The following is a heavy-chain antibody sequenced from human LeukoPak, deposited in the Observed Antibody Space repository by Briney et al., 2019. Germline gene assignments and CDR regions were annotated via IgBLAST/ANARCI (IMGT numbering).Heavy chain of an antibody. D-gene: IGHD3-22*01. CDR1: GYTLTELS. CDR2: FGPEDGET. CDR3: ATHFSYYYDSSGYYFRYWYFDL. Sequence: ASVKVSCKVSGYTLTELSMHWVRQAPGKGLEWMGGFGPEDGETIYAQKFQGRVTMTEDTSTDTAYMELSSLRSEGTAVYYCATHFSYYYDSSGYYFRYWYFDLWGRGTLVTVSS. J-gene: IGHJ2*01. V-gene: IGHV1-24*01.